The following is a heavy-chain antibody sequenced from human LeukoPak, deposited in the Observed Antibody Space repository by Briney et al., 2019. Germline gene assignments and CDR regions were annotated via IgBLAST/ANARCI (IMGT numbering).Heavy chain of an antibody. CDR1: GFTFSSYA. D-gene: IGHD3-3*01. J-gene: IGHJ5*02. CDR3: ARDSGTDYDFWSGYYIAANNWFDP. Sequence: GGSLRLSCAASGFTFSSYAMSWVRQAPGKGLEWVSYISGSSSTIYYADSVKGRFTISRDNAKNSLYLQMNSLRAEDTAVYYCARDSGTDYDFWSGYYIAANNWFDPWGQGTLVTVSS. CDR2: ISGSSSTI. V-gene: IGHV3-48*01.